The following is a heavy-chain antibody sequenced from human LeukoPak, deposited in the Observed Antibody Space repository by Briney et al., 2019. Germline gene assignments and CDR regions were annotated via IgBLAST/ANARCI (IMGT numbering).Heavy chain of an antibody. CDR3: ARGPVGSSGWYIHYYYYMDV. V-gene: IGHV4-39*07. J-gene: IGHJ6*03. CDR2: IYYSGST. D-gene: IGHD6-19*01. CDR1: GDSISSSSSY. Sequence: SETLSLTCSVSGDSISSSSSYWGWIRQPPGKGLEWIGSIYYSGSTNYNPSLKSRVTISVDTSKNQFSLKLSSVTAADTAVYYCARGPVGSSGWYIHYYYYMDVWGKGTTVTVSS.